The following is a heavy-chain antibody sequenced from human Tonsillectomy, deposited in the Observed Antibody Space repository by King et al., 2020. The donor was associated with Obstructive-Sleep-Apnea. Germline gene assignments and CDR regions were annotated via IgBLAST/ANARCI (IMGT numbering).Heavy chain of an antibody. J-gene: IGHJ5*02. CDR2: IYYSGST. D-gene: IGHD6-19*01. CDR3: ERVPYITGWSGWFDP. Sequence: QLQESGPGLVKPSETLSLTCTVSGCSLSSSSYYWGWIRQPPGKVLEWIGSIYYSGSTNYNPSLKSRVTISIDTAKNQVSLKLRSGTAADTAVYYCERVPYITGWSGWFDPWGQGTLVTVSS. CDR1: GCSLSSSSYY. V-gene: IGHV4-39*07.